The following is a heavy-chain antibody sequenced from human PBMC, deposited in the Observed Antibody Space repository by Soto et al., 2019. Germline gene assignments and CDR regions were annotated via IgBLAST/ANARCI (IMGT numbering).Heavy chain of an antibody. V-gene: IGHV3-20*01. D-gene: IGHD3-10*01. J-gene: IGHJ3*02. CDR1: GFTFDNFG. CDR2: INWSGTET. Sequence: EVQMVESGGGVVRPGGSLRLSCIATGFTFDNFGLTWVRHAPGKGLEWVSGINWSGTETHYADSVRGRFTISRDNARQSLFLQMHSLRVEDTAFYHCARAYSGVLGLDAFDIWGQGTMVTVSS. CDR3: ARAYSGVLGLDAFDI.